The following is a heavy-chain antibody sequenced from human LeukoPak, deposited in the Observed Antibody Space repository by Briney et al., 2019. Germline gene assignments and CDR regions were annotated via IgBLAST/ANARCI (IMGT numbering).Heavy chain of an antibody. Sequence: PGGSLRLSCAASGFTFSSYSMNWVRQAPGKGLEWVSSISSSSSYIYYADSVKGRFTISRDNAKNSLYLQINSLRAEDTAVYYCARVTEGTVTTGYWGQGTLVTVSS. CDR3: ARVTEGTVTTGY. V-gene: IGHV3-21*01. CDR2: ISSSSSYI. D-gene: IGHD4-17*01. J-gene: IGHJ4*02. CDR1: GFTFSSYS.